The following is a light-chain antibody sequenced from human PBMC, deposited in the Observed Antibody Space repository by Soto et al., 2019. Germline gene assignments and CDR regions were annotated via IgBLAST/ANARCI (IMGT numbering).Light chain of an antibody. CDR3: QQYGSSGT. CDR2: GAS. J-gene: IGKJ1*01. Sequence: EIVLTQSPGTLSLSPGERATLSCRASQSVNSYLAWYQQKPGQAPRLLIYGASNRATGIPDRFSGSGSGTDFTLTISRLEPEDFAVYYCQQYGSSGTFGQGTKVDI. CDR1: QSVNSY. V-gene: IGKV3-20*01.